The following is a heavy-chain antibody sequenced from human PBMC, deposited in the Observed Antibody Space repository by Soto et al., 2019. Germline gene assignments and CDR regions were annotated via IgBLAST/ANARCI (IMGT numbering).Heavy chain of an antibody. CDR1: GGSISSYY. J-gene: IGHJ3*02. CDR3: ARIKQLGAFDI. Sequence: SETLSLTCTVSGGSISSYYWSWIRQPPGKGLEWIGYIYYSGSTNYNPSLKSRVTISVDTSKNQFSLKLSSVTAADTAVYYCARIKQLGAFDIWGQGTMVTV. V-gene: IGHV4-59*01. D-gene: IGHD6-6*01. CDR2: IYYSGST.